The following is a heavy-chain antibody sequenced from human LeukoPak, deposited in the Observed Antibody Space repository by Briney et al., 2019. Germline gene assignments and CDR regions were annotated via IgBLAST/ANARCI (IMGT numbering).Heavy chain of an antibody. CDR2: ISGSGGST. Sequence: PGGSLRLSCAASGFTFSSYAMSWVRQAPGKGLEWVSAISGSGGSTYYADSVKGRFTISRDNSKNTLYLQMNSLRAEDTAVYYCARAVLLWFGVSSAFDIWGQGTMVTVSS. D-gene: IGHD3-10*01. J-gene: IGHJ3*02. CDR1: GFTFSSYA. V-gene: IGHV3-23*01. CDR3: ARAVLLWFGVSSAFDI.